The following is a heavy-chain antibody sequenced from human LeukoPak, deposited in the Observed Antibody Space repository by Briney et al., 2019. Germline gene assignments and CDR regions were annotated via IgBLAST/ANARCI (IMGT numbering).Heavy chain of an antibody. V-gene: IGHV3-74*01. CDR1: GFTFSNYG. J-gene: IGHJ4*02. CDR3: ARSMYCGGDCYYYFDY. CDR2: INSDGTII. Sequence: GGSLRLSCATSGFTFSNYGMHWVRQAPGKGLVWVSRINSDGTIIGYADSVKGRFTISRDNAKNTLYLQMNSLRADDTAVYYCARSMYCGGDCYYYFDYWGQGTLVTVAS. D-gene: IGHD2-21*02.